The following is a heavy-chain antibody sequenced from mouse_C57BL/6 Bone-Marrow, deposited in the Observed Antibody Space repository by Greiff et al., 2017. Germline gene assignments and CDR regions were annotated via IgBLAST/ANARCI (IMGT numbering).Heavy chain of an antibody. Sequence: QVQLQQSGAELARPGASVKLPCKASGYTFTSYGISWVKQRTGQGLEWIGEIYPRSGNTYYNEKFKGKATLTADKSSSTAYMELRSLTSEDSAVYFCARRPHYYGSSYWYFDVWGTGTTVTVSS. CDR2: IYPRSGNT. V-gene: IGHV1-81*01. CDR3: ARRPHYYGSSYWYFDV. D-gene: IGHD1-1*01. J-gene: IGHJ1*03. CDR1: GYTFTSYG.